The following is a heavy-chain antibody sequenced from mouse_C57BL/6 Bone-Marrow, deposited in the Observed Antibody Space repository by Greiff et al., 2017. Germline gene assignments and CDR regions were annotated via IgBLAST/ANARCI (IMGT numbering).Heavy chain of an antibody. CDR3: ARAPYYSNYASWFAY. Sequence: VQLKQSGPELVKPGASVKISCKASGYAFSSSWMNWVKQRPGKGLEWIGRIYPGDGDTNYNGKFKGKATLTADKSSSTAYMQLSSLTSEDSAVYFCARAPYYSNYASWFAYWGQGTLVTVSA. J-gene: IGHJ3*01. D-gene: IGHD2-5*01. CDR1: GYAFSSSW. V-gene: IGHV1-82*01. CDR2: IYPGDGDT.